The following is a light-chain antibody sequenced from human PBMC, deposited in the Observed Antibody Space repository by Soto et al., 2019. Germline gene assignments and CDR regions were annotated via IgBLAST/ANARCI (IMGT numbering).Light chain of an antibody. Sequence: EIVMTQSPATLSVSPGERATLSCRASQSVNNNLAWYQQKPGQAPRLLIYGASTRATGISARFSGSGSGTEFTLTISSLQSEDFAVYYCQQYNNWPKTFGQGTKVDIK. CDR1: QSVNNN. CDR3: QQYNNWPKT. J-gene: IGKJ1*01. V-gene: IGKV3-15*01. CDR2: GAS.